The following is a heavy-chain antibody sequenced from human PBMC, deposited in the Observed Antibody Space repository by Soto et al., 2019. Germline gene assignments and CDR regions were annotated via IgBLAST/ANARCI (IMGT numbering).Heavy chain of an antibody. J-gene: IGHJ6*01. V-gene: IGHV4-34*01. CDR2: INHSGST. CDR1: YG. Sequence: YGWIRISQPPGKGLEWIGEINHSGSTNYNPSLKSRVTISVDTSKNQFSLKLSSVTAADTAVYYCDRTLVRGLDVCGQATSVT. D-gene: IGHD6-6*01. CDR3: DRTLVRGLDV.